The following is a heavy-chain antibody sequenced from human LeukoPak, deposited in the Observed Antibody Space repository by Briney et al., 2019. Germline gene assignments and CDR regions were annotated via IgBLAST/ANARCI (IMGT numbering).Heavy chain of an antibody. Sequence: NPSETLSLTCAVYGGSFSGYYWSWIRQPPGKGLEWIGEINHSGSTNYNPSLKSRVTISVDTSKNQFSLKLSSVTAADTAVYYCASRAQNTIFGVVIENDAFDIWGQGTMVTVSS. CDR1: GGSFSGYY. CDR3: ASRAQNTIFGVVIENDAFDI. J-gene: IGHJ3*02. V-gene: IGHV4-34*01. CDR2: INHSGST. D-gene: IGHD3-3*01.